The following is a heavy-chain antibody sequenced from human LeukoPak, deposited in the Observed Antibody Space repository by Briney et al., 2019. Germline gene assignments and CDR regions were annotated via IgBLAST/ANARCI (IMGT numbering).Heavy chain of an antibody. CDR3: ARAYSGSYYVWFDP. V-gene: IGHV4-34*01. D-gene: IGHD1-26*01. J-gene: IGHJ5*02. CDR1: GGSFSGYY. Sequence: SQTRSLTCAVDGGSFSGYYWSWIRQPPGKGLEWIGEINHSGSNNYNPSLKSRVTISVDTSKNQFSLKLSSVTAADTAVYYCARAYSGSYYVWFDPWGQGTLVTVSS. CDR2: INHSGSN.